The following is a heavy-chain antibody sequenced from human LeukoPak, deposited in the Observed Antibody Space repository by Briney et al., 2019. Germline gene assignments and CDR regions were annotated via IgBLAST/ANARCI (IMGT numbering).Heavy chain of an antibody. CDR2: ISWNSGSI. CDR1: GFTFDDYA. CDR3: ATYCSSITCDAFDI. J-gene: IGHJ3*02. D-gene: IGHD2-2*01. Sequence: GGSLRLSCAASGFTFDDYAMHWVRQAPGKGLEWVSGISWNSGSIGYVDSVKGRFTISRDNAKNSLYLQMNGLRAEDTAVYYCATYCSSITCDAFDIWGQGTMVTVSS. V-gene: IGHV3-9*01.